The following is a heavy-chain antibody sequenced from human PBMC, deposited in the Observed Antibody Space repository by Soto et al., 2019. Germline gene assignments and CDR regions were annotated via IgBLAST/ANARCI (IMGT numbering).Heavy chain of an antibody. D-gene: IGHD3-16*01. CDR3: ARVRYPPKWYHDWGIGY. CDR1: GSTFSSYS. Sequence: PGGSLRLSCAASGSTFSSYSMNWVRQAPGKGLEWVSYISSSSSTIYYADSVKGRFTISRDNAKNSLYLQMNSLRAADTAVYYCARVRYPPKWYHDWGIGYWGQGTLVTVSS. CDR2: ISSSSSTI. J-gene: IGHJ4*02. V-gene: IGHV3-48*01.